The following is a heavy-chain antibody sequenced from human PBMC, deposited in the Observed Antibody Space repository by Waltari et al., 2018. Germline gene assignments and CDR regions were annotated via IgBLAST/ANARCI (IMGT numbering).Heavy chain of an antibody. CDR1: GFPFRHYA. CDR2: ITGDGGNT. D-gene: IGHD2-15*01. Sequence: EVQLLESGGGLVQTGGSRRLSCPASGFPFRHYAMPWACQAPVKGLEWVASITGDGGNTYYIDSVKGRFTISRDNSQNTLYLQMNSLRAEDTAVYYCAKAPVGSCNDASCYPLDNWGQGTLVTASS. J-gene: IGHJ4*02. CDR3: AKAPVGSCNDASCYPLDN. V-gene: IGHV3-23*01.